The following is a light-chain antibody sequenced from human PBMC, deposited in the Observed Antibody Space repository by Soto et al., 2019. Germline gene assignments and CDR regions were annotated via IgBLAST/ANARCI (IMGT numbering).Light chain of an antibody. CDR3: QQYGSSLRLT. J-gene: IGKJ4*01. V-gene: IGKV3-20*01. CDR1: QSVSSSY. CDR2: GAS. Sequence: EIVLTQSPGTLSLSPGERATLSCRASQSVSSSYLAWYQQKPGQAPRLLIYGASSRATGIPDRFSGSGSGTDFTLTISRLEAEDVAVYYCQQYGSSLRLTFGGGTKVEIK.